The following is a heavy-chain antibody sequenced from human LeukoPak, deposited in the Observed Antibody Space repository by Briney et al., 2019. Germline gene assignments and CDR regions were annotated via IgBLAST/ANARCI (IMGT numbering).Heavy chain of an antibody. D-gene: IGHD3-22*01. J-gene: IGHJ4*02. CDR1: GFTFSKYS. V-gene: IGHV3-21*01. Sequence: GGSLRLSCAASGFTFSKYSMNWFRQAPGKGLEWVSSISASTYYIYYADSVKGRFTVSRDNAKNSLYLQMNSLRAEDTAVYYCARGRTYYYDSSGYPFDYWGQGTLVTVSS. CDR3: ARGRTYYYDSSGYPFDY. CDR2: ISASTYYI.